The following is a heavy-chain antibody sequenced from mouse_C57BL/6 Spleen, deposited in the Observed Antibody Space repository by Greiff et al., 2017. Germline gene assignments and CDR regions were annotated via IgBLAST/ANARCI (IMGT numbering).Heavy chain of an antibody. CDR3: ARDGGNYCAY. CDR1: AYTFTSHW. CDR2: FNPSNGGT. D-gene: IGHD2-1*01. V-gene: IGHV1-53*01. Sequence: QVQLQQPGTELVKPGASVKLSCKASAYTFTSHWLHWVKQRPGQGLEWFGNFNPSNGGTNYNEKFKSKATLTVDKSASTAYMQLSSLTSEDSAVYYCARDGGNYCAYWGQGTLVTVSA. J-gene: IGHJ3*01.